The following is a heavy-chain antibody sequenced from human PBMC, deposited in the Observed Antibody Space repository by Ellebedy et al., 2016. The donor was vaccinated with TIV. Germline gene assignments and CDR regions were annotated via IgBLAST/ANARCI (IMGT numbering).Heavy chain of an antibody. CDR1: GGSFSGYY. J-gene: IGHJ4*02. V-gene: IGHV4-34*01. Sequence: MPSETLSLTCAVYGGSFSGYYWSWIRQPPGKGLEWIGEITHSGSPNYNPSLKSRVTISVDTSKNQFSLNLSSVTAADTAVYYCARGLARDYWGQGTLVTVSS. CDR3: ARGLARDY. CDR2: ITHSGSP.